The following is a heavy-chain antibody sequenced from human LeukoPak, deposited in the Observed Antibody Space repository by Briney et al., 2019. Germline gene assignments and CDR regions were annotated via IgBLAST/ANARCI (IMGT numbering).Heavy chain of an antibody. CDR2: ISSSGSTI. CDR3: ASGVGGYYDILTGWYPYYMDV. J-gene: IGHJ6*03. Sequence: GGSLRLSCAASGFTFSSYEMNWVRQAPGKGLEWVSYISSSGSTIYYADSVKGRFTISRDNAKNSLYLQMNSLRAEDTAVYYCASGVGGYYDILTGWYPYYMDVWGKGTTVTVS. D-gene: IGHD3-9*01. CDR1: GFTFSSYE. V-gene: IGHV3-48*03.